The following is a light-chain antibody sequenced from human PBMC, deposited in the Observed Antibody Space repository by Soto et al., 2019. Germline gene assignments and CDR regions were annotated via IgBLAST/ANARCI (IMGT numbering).Light chain of an antibody. V-gene: IGKV3-15*01. CDR2: DAS. CDR1: QSVSGN. CDR3: QQYNNWPLT. Sequence: EIVLTQSPGTFSLSPFERATLSCWASQSVSGNFLAWYQVKPGQAPRLVVYDASTRATGIPARFSGSGSGTDFTLTISSLQSEDFAVYYCQQYNNWPLTFGGGTRLEI. J-gene: IGKJ5*01.